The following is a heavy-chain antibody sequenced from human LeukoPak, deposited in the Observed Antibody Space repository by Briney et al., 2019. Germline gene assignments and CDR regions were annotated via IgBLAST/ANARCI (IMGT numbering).Heavy chain of an antibody. D-gene: IGHD6-13*01. CDR3: VIVGIAAAGTWHVAFDI. J-gene: IGHJ3*02. V-gene: IGHV3-53*01. CDR1: GFTVSSNY. Sequence: GGSLGLSCAASGFTVSSNYMSWVRQAPGKGLEWVSVIYSGGSTYYADSVKGRFTISRDNSKNTLYLQMNSLRAEDTAVYYCVIVGIAAAGTWHVAFDIWGQGTMVTVSS. CDR2: IYSGGST.